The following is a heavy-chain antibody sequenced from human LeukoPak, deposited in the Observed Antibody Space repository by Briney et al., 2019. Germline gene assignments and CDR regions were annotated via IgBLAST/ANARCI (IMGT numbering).Heavy chain of an antibody. CDR3: VRRDTGWNYFDY. CDR2: IYSTGKN. D-gene: IGHD2-8*02. J-gene: IGHJ4*02. V-gene: IGHV4-4*08. Sequence: SETLSHTCAVSGVSINSHYWGWIRQPPGKGLQWIGDIYSTGKNNYNPSLKSRVTISLDTSYSHLSLNLTSVLAADTAIYYCVRRDTGWNYFDYWGQGILVTVSS. CDR1: GVSINSHY.